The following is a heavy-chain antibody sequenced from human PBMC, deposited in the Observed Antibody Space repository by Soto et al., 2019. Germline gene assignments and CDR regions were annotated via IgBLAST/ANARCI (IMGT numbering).Heavy chain of an antibody. J-gene: IGHJ4*02. Sequence: VPLLESGGGLVQPGGSLRLSCVASGFTFISYAMSWVRQTPGKGLEWVAAISHTGKDTYYADSVKGRFTISRDNSKNTLYLQMNSLRAEDTAVYYCVNHRGTTGTTRLEFDYWGQGTLVTVSS. D-gene: IGHD1-1*01. CDR2: ISHTGKDT. CDR3: VNHRGTTGTTRLEFDY. V-gene: IGHV3-23*01. CDR1: GFTFISYA.